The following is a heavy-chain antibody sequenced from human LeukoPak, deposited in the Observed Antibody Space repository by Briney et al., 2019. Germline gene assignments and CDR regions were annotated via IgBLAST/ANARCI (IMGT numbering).Heavy chain of an antibody. CDR1: GYTFTSYG. CDR3: ARDQGLTAPPPYGLDV. CDR2: IIPVFGTA. D-gene: IGHD5-18*01. V-gene: IGHV1-69*13. Sequence: ASVKVSCKASGYTFTSYGISWVRQAPGQGLEWMGGIIPVFGTANYAQKFQGRVTITADESTSTAYMELSSLRSEDTAVYYCARDQGLTAPPPYGLDVWGQGTTVIVSS. J-gene: IGHJ6*02.